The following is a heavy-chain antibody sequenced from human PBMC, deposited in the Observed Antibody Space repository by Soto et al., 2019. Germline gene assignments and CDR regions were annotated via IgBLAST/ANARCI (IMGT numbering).Heavy chain of an antibody. D-gene: IGHD4-4*01. V-gene: IGHV1-18*04. Sequence: ASVKVSCKTSGYTFTDHGVNWVRQAPGQGLEWMGWISAYNGDTDYAQKFQDRVTMTIDTSTNTVFMELRSLRSDDTAVYYCARDLDYSTSICAYWGQGTPVTVSS. CDR2: ISAYNGDT. CDR3: ARDLDYSTSICAY. J-gene: IGHJ4*02. CDR1: GYTFTDHG.